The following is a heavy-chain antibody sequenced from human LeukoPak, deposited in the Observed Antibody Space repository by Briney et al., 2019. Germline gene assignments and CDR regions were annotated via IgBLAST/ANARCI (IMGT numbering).Heavy chain of an antibody. D-gene: IGHD2-8*01. J-gene: IGHJ4*02. V-gene: IGHV5-51*01. CDR2: IYFGDSDT. CDR1: GNNYW. CDR3: GRHSYGLDY. Sequence: GESLKISCKASGNNYWIAWVRQMPGKGLEWLGIIYFGDSDTRYSPSFQGRLTISVDKSISTAYLQLSSLKASDTAIYFCGRHSYGLDYWGQGTLVPVSS.